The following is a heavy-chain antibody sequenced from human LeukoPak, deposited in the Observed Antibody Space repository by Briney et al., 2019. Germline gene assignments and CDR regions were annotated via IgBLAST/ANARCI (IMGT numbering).Heavy chain of an antibody. D-gene: IGHD7-27*01. CDR2: IKSKTDGGTT. CDR1: GFTFSNAW. Sequence: GGSLRLSCAASGFTFSNAWMNWVRQAPGKELEWVGRIKSKTDGGTTDYAAPVKGRFTISRDDSKNTLYLQMNSLKTEDTAVYYCARSPLGIAPFDYWGQGTLVTVSS. J-gene: IGHJ4*02. CDR3: ARSPLGIAPFDY. V-gene: IGHV3-15*07.